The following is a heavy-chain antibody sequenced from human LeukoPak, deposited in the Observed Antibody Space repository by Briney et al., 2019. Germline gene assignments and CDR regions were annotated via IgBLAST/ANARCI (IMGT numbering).Heavy chain of an antibody. CDR2: IKTTTDGGTT. D-gene: IGHD1-7*01. J-gene: IGHJ4*02. CDR3: AAGTGTSDFDY. CDR1: GFTFSNAW. Sequence: PGGSLRLSCAASGFTFSNAWMSWVRQAPGKGLEWVGRIKTTTDGGTTDYAAPVKGRFTISRDDSKNTVYLQMNSLQTEDTAVYYCAAGTGTSDFDYWGQGTLVTVSS. V-gene: IGHV3-15*01.